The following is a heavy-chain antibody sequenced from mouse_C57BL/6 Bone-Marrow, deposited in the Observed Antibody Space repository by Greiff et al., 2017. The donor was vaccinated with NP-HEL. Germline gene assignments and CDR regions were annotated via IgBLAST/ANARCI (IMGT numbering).Heavy chain of an antibody. D-gene: IGHD1-1*01. CDR2: IRNKANGYTT. Sequence: DVKLVESGGGLVQPGGSLSLSCAASGFTFTDYYMSWVRQPPGKALEWLGFIRNKANGYTTEYSASVKGRFTISRDNSQSILYLQMNALRAEDSATYYCARSPTVVAPYAMDYWGQGTSVTVSS. CDR3: ARSPTVVAPYAMDY. CDR1: GFTFTDYY. J-gene: IGHJ4*01. V-gene: IGHV7-3*01.